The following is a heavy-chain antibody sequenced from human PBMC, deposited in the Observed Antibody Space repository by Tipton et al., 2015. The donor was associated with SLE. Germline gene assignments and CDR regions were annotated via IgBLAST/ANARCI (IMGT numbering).Heavy chain of an antibody. CDR2: IYHSGST. D-gene: IGHD6-6*01. CDR3: ARRDRIQYSSSRNAFDI. Sequence: TLSLTCTVSGYSISSGYYWGWIRQPPGKGLEWIGSIYHSGSTYYNPSLKSRVTISVDTSKNQFSLKLSSVTAADTAVYYCARRDRIQYSSSRNAFDIWGQGTMVTVSS. J-gene: IGHJ3*02. CDR1: GYSISSGYY. V-gene: IGHV4-38-2*02.